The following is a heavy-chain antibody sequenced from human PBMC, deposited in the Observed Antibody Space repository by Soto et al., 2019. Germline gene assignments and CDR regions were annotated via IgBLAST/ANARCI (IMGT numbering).Heavy chain of an antibody. V-gene: IGHV1-3*01. CDR2: FNAGNGNT. CDR1: GYTFTNYA. J-gene: IGHJ4*02. Sequence: QVQLVQSGAEVKKPGASVKVSCKASGYTFTNYAMQWARRPPGQRLEWMGWFNAGNGNTKYSQKFQGRVTITRDTSASTAYMELSSLRSEDTAVYYCARDMGFGLSDYWGQGTLVTVSS. CDR3: ARDMGFGLSDY. D-gene: IGHD3-10*01.